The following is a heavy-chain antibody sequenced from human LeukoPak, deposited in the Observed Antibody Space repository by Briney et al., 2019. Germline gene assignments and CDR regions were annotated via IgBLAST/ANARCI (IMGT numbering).Heavy chain of an antibody. CDR3: ARENVVVVAATGAFDI. V-gene: IGHV1-18*01. CDR2: ISAYNGNT. CDR1: GYTFTSYG. J-gene: IGHJ3*02. Sequence: ASVKVSCKASGYTFTSYGISWVRQAPGQGLERMGWISAYNGNTNYAQKLQGRVTMTTDTSTSTAYMELRSLRSDDTAVYYCARENVVVVAATGAFDIWGQGTMVTVSS. D-gene: IGHD2-15*01.